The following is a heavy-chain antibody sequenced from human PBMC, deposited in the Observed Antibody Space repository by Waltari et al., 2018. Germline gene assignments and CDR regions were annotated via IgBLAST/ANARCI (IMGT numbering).Heavy chain of an antibody. Sequence: QLQLQESGPGLVTPSETLSLTCTVPSDSLTRDISYWGGIRQPPGKGLEWIATISYRGATYYSPSLKSRVTISIDTSKNQFSLKVTSVTAADTAVYYCARQGYCGGDCYSDTWGQGTLVTVSP. J-gene: IGHJ5*02. D-gene: IGHD2-21*01. CDR1: SDSLTRDISY. CDR2: ISYRGAT. CDR3: ARQGYCGGDCYSDT. V-gene: IGHV4-39*01.